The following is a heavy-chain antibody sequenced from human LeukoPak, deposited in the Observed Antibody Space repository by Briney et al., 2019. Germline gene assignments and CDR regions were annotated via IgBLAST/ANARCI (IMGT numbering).Heavy chain of an antibody. D-gene: IGHD6-19*01. CDR3: AKVGYSSGWPNDAFDI. Sequence: PGGSLRLSCAASGFTFSSYAMSWVRQAPGKGLEWVSAISGSGGSTYYADSVKGRFTISRDNSKNTLYLQMNSLRAEDTAVYYCAKVGYSSGWPNDAFDIWGQGTMVTVSS. CDR1: GFTFSSYA. V-gene: IGHV3-23*01. J-gene: IGHJ3*02. CDR2: ISGSGGST.